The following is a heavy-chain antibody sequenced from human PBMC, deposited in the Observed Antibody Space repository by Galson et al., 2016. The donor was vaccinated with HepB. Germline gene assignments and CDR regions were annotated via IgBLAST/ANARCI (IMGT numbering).Heavy chain of an antibody. CDR1: GGSVSSGSYY. CDR3: AREGGGSSWYNWFDP. CDR2: IYYGST. J-gene: IGHJ5*02. Sequence: SETLSLTCTVSGGSVSSGSYYWSWIRQPPGKGLDWIGYIYYGSTNYNPSLTSRLTISVDTSKNQFSLKLSSVTAADTAVYYCAREGGGSSWYNWFDPWGQGTLVTVSS. D-gene: IGHD6-13*01. V-gene: IGHV4-61*01.